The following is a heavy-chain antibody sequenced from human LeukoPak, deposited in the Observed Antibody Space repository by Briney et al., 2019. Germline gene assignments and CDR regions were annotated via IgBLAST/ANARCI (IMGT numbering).Heavy chain of an antibody. CDR2: IWYDGSNK. V-gene: IGHV3-33*01. CDR3: ARDFYVGSKSYYIGY. J-gene: IGHJ4*01. Sequence: LGGSLRLSCAASGFTFSTYGMHWVRQAPGKGLEWVAVIWYDGSNKYYADSVKGRLTISRDNSKNTLYLQMNSLRAEDTVVYYCARDFYVGSKSYYIGYWGHGTLVTVSS. D-gene: IGHD3-10*01. CDR1: GFTFSTYG.